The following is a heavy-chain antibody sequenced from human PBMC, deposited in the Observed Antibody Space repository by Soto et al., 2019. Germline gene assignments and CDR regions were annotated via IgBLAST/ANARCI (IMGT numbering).Heavy chain of an antibody. D-gene: IGHD3-10*01. J-gene: IGHJ2*01. CDR1: GFNFRSYA. CDR2: ISSNGDST. CDR3: VPKGGRGG. Sequence: EVQLVESGGGLVQPGGSLRLSCSASGFNFRSYAMHWVRQAPGKGLEYVSAISSNGDSTYYADSVKGRFTISRDNSKNTLSLQMSSLRAEETAVYYCVPKGGRGGWGRGTLVTVSS. V-gene: IGHV3-64D*08.